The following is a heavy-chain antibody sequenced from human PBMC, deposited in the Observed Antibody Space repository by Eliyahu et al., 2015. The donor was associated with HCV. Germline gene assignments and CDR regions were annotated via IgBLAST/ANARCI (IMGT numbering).Heavy chain of an antibody. CDR3: ASGGNYHLYDGFDI. J-gene: IGHJ3*02. CDR2: IWYDGSNK. V-gene: IGHV3-33*01. CDR1: GFTFSSYG. D-gene: IGHD4-23*01. Sequence: QVQLVESGGGVVQPGRSLRLSCAASGFTFSSYGMHWVRQAPGKGLEWVAVIWYDGSNKYYPDSVKGRFTISRDNSKNTLYLQMNSLRAEDTAVYYCASGGNYHLYDGFDIWGQGTMVTVSS.